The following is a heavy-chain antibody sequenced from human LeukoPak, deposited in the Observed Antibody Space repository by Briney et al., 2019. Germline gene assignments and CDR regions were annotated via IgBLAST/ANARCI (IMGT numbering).Heavy chain of an antibody. D-gene: IGHD3-16*02. Sequence: PSETLSLTCAVSGGSISSSNWWSWVRQPPGKGLEWIGEIYHSGSTNYNPSLKSRVTISVDKSKNQFSPKLSSVTAADTAVYYCARKTDYDYVWGSYRYMAEVFDYWGQGTLVTVSS. CDR2: IYHSGST. CDR3: ARKTDYDYVWGSYRYMAEVFDY. J-gene: IGHJ4*02. V-gene: IGHV4-4*02. CDR1: GGSISSSNW.